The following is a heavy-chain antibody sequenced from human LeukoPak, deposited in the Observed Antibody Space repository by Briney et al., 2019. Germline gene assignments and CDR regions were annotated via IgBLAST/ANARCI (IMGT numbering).Heavy chain of an antibody. D-gene: IGHD6-13*01. V-gene: IGHV1-18*01. Sequence: ASVKVSCKASGYTFTSYGISWVRQAPGQGLEWMGWISAYNGNTNYAQKLQGRVTMTTDTSTCTAYMELRSLRSDDTAVYYCARSRLGIAAAGIYYWGQGTLVTVSS. J-gene: IGHJ4*02. CDR1: GYTFTSYG. CDR3: ARSRLGIAAAGIYY. CDR2: ISAYNGNT.